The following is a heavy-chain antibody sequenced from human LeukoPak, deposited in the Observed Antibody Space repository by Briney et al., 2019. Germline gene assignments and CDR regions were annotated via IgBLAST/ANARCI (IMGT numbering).Heavy chain of an antibody. CDR1: GFTVSSNY. D-gene: IGHD1-20*01. CDR3: ARDDNWSFDY. V-gene: IGHV3-53*01. Sequence: GGSLRLSCAASGFTVSSNYMTWVRQAPGKGLEWVSVIYSGGSTYYADSAKGRFTISKDNSKNTLYLQMNSLRAEDTAVYYCARDDNWSFDYWGQGSLVTVSS. J-gene: IGHJ4*02. CDR2: IYSGGST.